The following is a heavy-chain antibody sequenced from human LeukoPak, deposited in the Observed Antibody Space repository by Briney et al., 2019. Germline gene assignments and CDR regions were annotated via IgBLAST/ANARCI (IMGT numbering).Heavy chain of an antibody. J-gene: IGHJ5*02. D-gene: IGHD6-13*01. V-gene: IGHV1-46*01. Sequence: ASVKVSCKASGYTFTSYYMHWVRQAPGQGLEWMGIINPSGGSTSYPQKFQGRVTMTRDTSTSTVYMELSSLRSEDTAVYYCARDSSDIAAAGISWFDPWGQGTLVTVSS. CDR1: GYTFTSYY. CDR2: INPSGGST. CDR3: ARDSSDIAAAGISWFDP.